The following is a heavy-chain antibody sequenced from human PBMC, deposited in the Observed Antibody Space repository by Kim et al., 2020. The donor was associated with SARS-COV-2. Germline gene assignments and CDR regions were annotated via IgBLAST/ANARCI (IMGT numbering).Heavy chain of an antibody. V-gene: IGHV3-11*01. Sequence: GGSLRLSCTASGFTFSDYYMSWIRQAPGKGLEWVSYISPSGSTIYYADSVKGRFTISRDNDKNSLYLQMNSLRAEDTAVYYCARDPRYYYYYGMDVWGQGTTVTVSS. CDR3: ARDPRYYYYYGMDV. J-gene: IGHJ6*02. CDR1: GFTFSDYY. CDR2: ISPSGSTI.